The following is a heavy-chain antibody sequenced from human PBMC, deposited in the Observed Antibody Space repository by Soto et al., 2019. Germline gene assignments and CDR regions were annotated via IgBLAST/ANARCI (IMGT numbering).Heavy chain of an antibody. D-gene: IGHD2-2*02. CDR2: INHSGST. CDR1: GGSFSGYY. J-gene: IGHJ5*02. Sequence: SETLSLTCAVYGGSFSGYYWSWIRQPPGKGLEWIREINHSGSTNYNPSLKSRVTISVDTSKNQFSLKLSSVTAADTAVYYCARDIVVVPAAIRRKNWFDPWGQGTLVTVSS. CDR3: ARDIVVVPAAIRRKNWFDP. V-gene: IGHV4-34*01.